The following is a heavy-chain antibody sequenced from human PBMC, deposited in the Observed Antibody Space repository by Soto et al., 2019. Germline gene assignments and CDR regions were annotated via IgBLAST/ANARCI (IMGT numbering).Heavy chain of an antibody. CDR1: GASIYTYY. CDR3: VRTARQGAVAPHWFDR. Sequence: SETLSLTCNVSGASIYTYYWNWIRQSPGKGLEWIGYVYYTGSTYYNPSLMSRLTISVDTSKNQFSLKLTSVTAAETAVYYCVRTARQGAVAPHWFDRWGQGTQVTVSS. D-gene: IGHD2-21*02. J-gene: IGHJ5*02. V-gene: IGHV4-59*08. CDR2: VYYTGST.